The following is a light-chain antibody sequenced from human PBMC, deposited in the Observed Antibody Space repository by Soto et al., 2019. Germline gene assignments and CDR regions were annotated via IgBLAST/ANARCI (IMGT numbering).Light chain of an antibody. CDR3: CSYAGVYV. V-gene: IGLV2-23*02. CDR2: EVR. J-gene: IGLJ1*01. Sequence: QSVLTQPASVSGSPGQSITISCTGTSSDVGSYNLVSWYQQHPGKAPKLMIYEVRKRPSGVSNRFSGSKSGNTASLTISGLQAEDEADYYCCSYAGVYVFGTGTKVTVL. CDR1: SSDVGSYNL.